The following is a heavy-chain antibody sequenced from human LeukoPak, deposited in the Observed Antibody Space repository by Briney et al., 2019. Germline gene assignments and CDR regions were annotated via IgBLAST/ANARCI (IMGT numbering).Heavy chain of an antibody. CDR2: ISSSGITI. J-gene: IGHJ4*02. CDR3: ARGEYYFDY. V-gene: IGHV3-48*03. Sequence: GGSLRLSCAASGFTFNNYQMNWVRQAPGKGLECISYISSSGITIYYADSLKGRFTVSRDNAKNSLYLRMNNLRAEDTAVYYCARGEYYFDYWGQGTLVTVSS. CDR1: GFTFNNYQ.